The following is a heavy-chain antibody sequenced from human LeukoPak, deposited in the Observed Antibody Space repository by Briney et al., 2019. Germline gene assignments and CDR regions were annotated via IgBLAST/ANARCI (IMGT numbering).Heavy chain of an antibody. CDR3: ARSQRFLEWLHYYYYMDV. J-gene: IGHJ6*03. CDR2: MNPNSGNT. Sequence: ASVKVSCKASGYTFTSYDINWVRQATGQGLEGMGWMNPNSGNTGNAQKFQGRVTMTRNTSISTAYMELSSLRSEDTAVYYCARSQRFLEWLHYYYYMDVWGKGTTVTVSS. CDR1: GYTFTSYD. D-gene: IGHD3-3*01. V-gene: IGHV1-8*01.